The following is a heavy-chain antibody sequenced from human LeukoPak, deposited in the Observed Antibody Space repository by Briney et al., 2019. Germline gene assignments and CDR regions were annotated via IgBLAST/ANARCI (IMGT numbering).Heavy chain of an antibody. D-gene: IGHD6-19*01. J-gene: IGHJ4*02. CDR1: GFIFEDYV. CDR2: ISGSGGST. CDR3: AKARASYSSGCSDY. Sequence: GGSLRLSCAASGFIFEDYVMSWVRQAPGKGLEWVSAISGSGGSTYYADSVKGRFTISRDNSKNTLYLQMNSLRAEDTAVYYCAKARASYSSGCSDYWGQGTLVTVSS. V-gene: IGHV3-23*01.